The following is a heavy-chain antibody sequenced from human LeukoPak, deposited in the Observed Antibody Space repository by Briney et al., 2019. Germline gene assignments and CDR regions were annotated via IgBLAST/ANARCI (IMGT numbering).Heavy chain of an antibody. CDR2: ISSRDTTT. V-gene: IGHV3-23*01. CDR1: GFTLSTHG. D-gene: IGHD3-10*01. CDR3: ARAPPWFGDKHYGLDV. Sequence: GGPLRLSCAGEGFTLSTHGMSWVRQAPGKGLEWVSSISSRDTTTNYADSVKGRFTISRDGSKNTLYLHLNSLRAEDTAVYYCARAPPWFGDKHYGLDVWGQGTTVTVSS. J-gene: IGHJ6*02.